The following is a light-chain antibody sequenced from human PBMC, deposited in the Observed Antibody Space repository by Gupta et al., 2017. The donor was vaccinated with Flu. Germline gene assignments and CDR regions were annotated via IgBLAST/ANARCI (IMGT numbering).Light chain of an antibody. CDR2: YDD. J-gene: IGLJ1*01. CDR3: SAWDDSPRAV. V-gene: IGLV1-36*01. Sequence: QSVLTQPPSVSQAPSQRVNIPCSRSSSNIGNNALNCSQQLPGKAPNFLTVYDDLLPSGVSDRFSGSKSGTAASLAISGLEAEDETDCSCSAWDDSPRAVFGAGTKVTVL. CDR1: SSNIGNNA.